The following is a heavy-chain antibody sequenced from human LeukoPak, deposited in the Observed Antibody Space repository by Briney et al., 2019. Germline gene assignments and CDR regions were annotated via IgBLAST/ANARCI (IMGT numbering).Heavy chain of an antibody. CDR1: GGSFSGYY. Sequence: SETLSLTCAVYGGSFSGYYWSWIRQPPGKGLEWIGEINHSGSTNYNPSLKSRATISVDTSKNQFSLKLSSVTAADTAVYYCARTAGIGRFDYWGQGTLVAVSS. J-gene: IGHJ4*02. CDR2: INHSGST. D-gene: IGHD1-26*01. CDR3: ARTAGIGRFDY. V-gene: IGHV4-34*01.